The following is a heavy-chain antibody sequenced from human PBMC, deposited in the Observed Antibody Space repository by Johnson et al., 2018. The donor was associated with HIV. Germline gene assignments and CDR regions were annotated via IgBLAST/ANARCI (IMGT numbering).Heavy chain of an antibody. D-gene: IGHD2-21*02. J-gene: IGHJ3*02. CDR3: ARGGAYCGGDCNAFDI. Sequence: QVQLVESGGGVVQPGRSLRLSCAASGFTFSSYGMHWVRQAPGKGLEWVAVISSDGSNKYYADSVKGRFTISRDNAKNSLYLQMNSLRAEDTAVYYCARGGAYCGGDCNAFDIWGQGTMVTVSS. CDR1: GFTFSSYG. V-gene: IGHV3-30*03. CDR2: ISSDGSNK.